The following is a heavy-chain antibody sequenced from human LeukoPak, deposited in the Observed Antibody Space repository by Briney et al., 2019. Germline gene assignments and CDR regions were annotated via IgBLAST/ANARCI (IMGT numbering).Heavy chain of an antibody. CDR2: IIPIFGTA. Sequence: ASVKVSCKASGGTFSSYAISWVRQAPGQGLEWMGRIIPIFGTANYAQKFQGRVTITTDESTSTAYMELSSLRSDDTAVYYCARLDSSGWYYFDYWGQGTLVTVSS. D-gene: IGHD6-19*01. V-gene: IGHV1-69*05. CDR3: ARLDSSGWYYFDY. J-gene: IGHJ4*02. CDR1: GGTFSSYA.